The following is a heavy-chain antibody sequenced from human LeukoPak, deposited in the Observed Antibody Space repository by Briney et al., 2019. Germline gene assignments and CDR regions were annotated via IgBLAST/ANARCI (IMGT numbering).Heavy chain of an antibody. CDR2: IYASGTT. Sequence: PSQTLSLTCSVSGGSISSGSYYWSWIRQPAGTGLEWIGRIYASGTTDYSPSLKSRVTISVDTSKNQFSLKLSSVTAADTAVYYCTRSVYIWGQGTMVTVSS. J-gene: IGHJ3*02. D-gene: IGHD5/OR15-5a*01. CDR3: TRSVYI. V-gene: IGHV4-61*02. CDR1: GGSISSGSYY.